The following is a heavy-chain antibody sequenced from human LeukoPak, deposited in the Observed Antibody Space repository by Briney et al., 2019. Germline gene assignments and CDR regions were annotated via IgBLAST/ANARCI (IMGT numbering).Heavy chain of an antibody. CDR2: ISGSGGST. V-gene: IGHV3-23*01. D-gene: IGHD3-3*01. CDR1: GFTFSSYA. CDR3: AKDPTAITIFGVVTWDAFDI. J-gene: IGHJ3*02. Sequence: GGSLRLSCAASGFTFSSYAMSWVRQAPGKGLEWVSAISGSGGSTYYADSVKGRFTISRDNSKNTLYLQMNSLRAEDTAVYYCAKDPTAITIFGVVTWDAFDIWGQGTMVTVSS.